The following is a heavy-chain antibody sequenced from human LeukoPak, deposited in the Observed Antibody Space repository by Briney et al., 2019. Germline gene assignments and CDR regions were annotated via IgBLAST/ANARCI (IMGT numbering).Heavy chain of an antibody. CDR3: ARAPRFCSGGSCYPLRFDP. V-gene: IGHV4-30-4*01. J-gene: IGHJ5*02. CDR2: FSYTGST. Sequence: SQTLSLTCTVSGASISSGAYYWTWIRPPPGKGLEWIGYFSYTGSTYYNPSLMSRLTISRDTTKNQFSLKLSSVTAADTAVYYCARAPRFCSGGSCYPLRFDPWGQGTLVTVSS. D-gene: IGHD2-15*01. CDR1: GASISSGAYY.